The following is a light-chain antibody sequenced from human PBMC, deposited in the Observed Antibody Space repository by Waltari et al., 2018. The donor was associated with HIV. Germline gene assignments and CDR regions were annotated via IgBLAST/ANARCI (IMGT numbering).Light chain of an antibody. V-gene: IGLV1-44*01. CDR1: SSNIGSNT. CDR3: AAWDDSLNGGV. Sequence: QSVLTQPPSASGTPGQRVTISCSGRSSNIGSNTVNWYQQLPGTAPKLLIYSNNQRPSGVPDRFSGSKSGTSASLATSGLQSEDEADYYCAAWDDSLNGGVFGGGTKLTVL. CDR2: SNN. J-gene: IGLJ2*01.